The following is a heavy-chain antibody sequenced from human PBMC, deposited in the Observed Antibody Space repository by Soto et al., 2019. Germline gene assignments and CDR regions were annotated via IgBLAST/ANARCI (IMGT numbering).Heavy chain of an antibody. CDR2: LYTGGST. D-gene: IGHD2-2*01. CDR1: GFSVTSNY. Sequence: EVQLVESGGGLIQPGGSLRLSCVASGFSVTSNYMTWVRQAPGKGLEWVSILYTGGSTYYSDSVKGRSTISRDTPKNTVFLQLNSLRAEDTAIFYCARATRYFGSFDSWGQGTLVSVDS. V-gene: IGHV3-53*01. CDR3: ARATRYFGSFDS. J-gene: IGHJ4*02.